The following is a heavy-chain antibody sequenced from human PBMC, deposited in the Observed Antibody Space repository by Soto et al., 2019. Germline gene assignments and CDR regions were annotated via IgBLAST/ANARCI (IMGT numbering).Heavy chain of an antibody. CDR3: AVIPRPGDGFDI. CDR1: GFTFSSYW. J-gene: IGHJ3*02. Sequence: GGSLRLSCAASGFTFSSYWMHWVRQAPGKGLVWVSRINSDGSSTSYADSVKGRFTISRDNAKNKLYLQMNSLGAEDTAVYYCAVIPRPGDGFDIWGQGTMVTV. V-gene: IGHV3-74*01. D-gene: IGHD3-22*01. CDR2: INSDGSST.